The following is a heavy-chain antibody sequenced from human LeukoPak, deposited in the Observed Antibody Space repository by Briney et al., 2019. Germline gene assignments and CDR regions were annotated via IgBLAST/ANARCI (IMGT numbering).Heavy chain of an antibody. V-gene: IGHV4-31*03. CDR2: IYYSGST. Sequence: PSETLSLTCTVSGGSISSRSYYWSWIRQHPGKGLEWIGYIYYSGSTYYNPSLKSRLTMSVDTSENQFSLKLTSVTAADTAVYYCARVGGRGPVGNYDILTGYYNYYYYMDVWGKGTTVTVSS. D-gene: IGHD3-9*01. CDR1: GGSISSRSYY. J-gene: IGHJ6*03. CDR3: ARVGGRGPVGNYDILTGYYNYYYYMDV.